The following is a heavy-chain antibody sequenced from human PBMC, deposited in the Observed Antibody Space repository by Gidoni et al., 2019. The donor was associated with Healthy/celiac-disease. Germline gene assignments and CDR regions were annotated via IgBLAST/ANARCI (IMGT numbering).Heavy chain of an antibody. CDR1: GGSISSSSYY. CDR3: ARHPPIERAFDI. J-gene: IGHJ3*02. CDR2: IYYSGST. Sequence: QLQLQESGPGLVKPSETLSLTCTVSGGSISSSSYYWGWIRQPPGKGLEWIGSIYYSGSTYYNPSLKSRVTISVDTSKNQFSLKLSSVTAADTAVYYCARHPPIERAFDIWGQGTMVTVSS. V-gene: IGHV4-39*01.